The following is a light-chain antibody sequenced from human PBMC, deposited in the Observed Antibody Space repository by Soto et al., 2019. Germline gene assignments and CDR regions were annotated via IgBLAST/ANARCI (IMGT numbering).Light chain of an antibody. Sequence: QSVLTQPPSVSGAPGQRVTISCTGSSSNIGAGYDVHWYQQLRGTAPKLLINGNSNRPSGVPDRFSGSKSGTSASLAITGLQAADEADYYCQSYDSGLSGFYVFGTGTKLTVL. J-gene: IGLJ1*01. CDR1: SSNIGAGYD. CDR3: QSYDSGLSGFYV. V-gene: IGLV1-40*01. CDR2: GNS.